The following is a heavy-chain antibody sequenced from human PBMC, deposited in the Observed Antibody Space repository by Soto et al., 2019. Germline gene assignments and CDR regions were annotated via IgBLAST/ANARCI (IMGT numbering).Heavy chain of an antibody. CDR2: IYYSGST. CDR1: GGAISSGDYY. Sequence: QVQLQESGPGLVKPSQTLSLTCTVSGGAISSGDYYWSCIRQHPGKGLEWIGYIYYSGSTYYNPPLKSRVTISVDTSKNQFSLKLSSVTAADTAVYYCARDVPPGRGSPNFYYYGLDVWGQGATVTVSS. J-gene: IGHJ6*02. V-gene: IGHV4-31*03. D-gene: IGHD3-10*01. CDR3: ARDVPPGRGSPNFYYYGLDV.